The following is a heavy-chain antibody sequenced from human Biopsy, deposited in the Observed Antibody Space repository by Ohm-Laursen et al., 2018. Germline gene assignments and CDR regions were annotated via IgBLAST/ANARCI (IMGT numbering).Heavy chain of an antibody. CDR1: GGSISSYY. V-gene: IGHV4-59*01. CDR3: ARGSNEYGGLYFPH. D-gene: IGHD4-23*01. CDR2: ISYTGYT. Sequence: SETLSLTCTVSGGSISSYYWTWIRQPPGQGLEWIGHISYTGYTSYKSSLKSRVTISLDTSRKHFSLRLTSLAAADTAVYYCARGSNEYGGLYFPHWGQGTLVTVSS. J-gene: IGHJ1*01.